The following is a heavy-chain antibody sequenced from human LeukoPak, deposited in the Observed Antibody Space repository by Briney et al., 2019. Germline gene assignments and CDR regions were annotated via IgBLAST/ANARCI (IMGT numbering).Heavy chain of an antibody. CDR1: GYTFTSYD. V-gene: IGHV1-8*01. J-gene: IGHJ5*02. CDR2: MNPKSAHT. D-gene: IGHD6-13*01. Sequence: ASVKVSCKASGYTFTSYDIHWVRQASGHGLEWMGWMNPKSAHTGHAQRFQGRVTMTMNTSISTAYMELSSLTSEDTAMYYCTRGPSYHSRWVGGMWFDPWGQGTLVSVSS. CDR3: TRGPSYHSRWVGGMWFDP.